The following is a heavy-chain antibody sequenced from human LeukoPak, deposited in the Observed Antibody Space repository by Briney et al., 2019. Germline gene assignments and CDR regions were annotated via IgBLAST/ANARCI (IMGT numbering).Heavy chain of an antibody. CDR1: GFPFSTYA. V-gene: IGHV3-23*01. CDR3: AKSPRNVAARQSHFDY. J-gene: IGHJ4*02. Sequence: GGSLRLSCAASGFPFSTYAMNWVRQAPGKGLEWVSVITGSGGFTQYADSVKGRFTISRDNSKNTLYLQMNSLRAEDTALYYCAKSPRNVAARQSHFDYWGQGTLVTVSS. D-gene: IGHD6-6*01. CDR2: ITGSGGFT.